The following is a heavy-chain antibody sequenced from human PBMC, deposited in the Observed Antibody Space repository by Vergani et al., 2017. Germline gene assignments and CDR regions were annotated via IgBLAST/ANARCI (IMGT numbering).Heavy chain of an antibody. D-gene: IGHD3-16*01. CDR3: ARRFARYFDSLDV. J-gene: IGHJ6*02. Sequence: QLQLQESGPGLVKPSETLSLTCTVSGGSISSSSYYWGWIRQPPGKGLEWIGSIYYSGSTYYNPSFKSRVTISVDTSKNQFSLKLSSVTAADTAVYYCARRFARYFDSLDVWGQGTTVTVSS. CDR2: IYYSGST. V-gene: IGHV4-39*01. CDR1: GGSISSSSYY.